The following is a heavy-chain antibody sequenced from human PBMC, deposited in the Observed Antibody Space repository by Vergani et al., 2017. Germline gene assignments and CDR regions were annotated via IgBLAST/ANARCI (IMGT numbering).Heavy chain of an antibody. J-gene: IGHJ4*02. D-gene: IGHD6-19*01. Sequence: QVQLQESGPGLVKPSQTLSLTCTVSGSSISSGSYYWSWIRQPAGKGLEWIGRIYTSGSTNYNPSLKSRVTISVDTSKNQFSLKLSSVTAADTAVYYCARSVAGLFDYWGQGTLVTVSS. CDR3: ARSVAGLFDY. CDR2: IYTSGST. CDR1: GSSISSGSYY. V-gene: IGHV4-61*02.